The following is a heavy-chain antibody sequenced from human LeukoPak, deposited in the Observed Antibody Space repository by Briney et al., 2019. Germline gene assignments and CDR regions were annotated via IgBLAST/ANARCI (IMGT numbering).Heavy chain of an antibody. CDR3: APHLSVVVPGAQYGMDV. D-gene: IGHD2-2*01. J-gene: IGHJ6*02. V-gene: IGHV3-74*01. Sequence: GGSLRLSCGASGFTFSSFWMHWVRQAPGKGLVWVSRINSDGSSTSYADSVKGRFIISRDNAKNMLYLQMNSLRAEDTAVYYCAPHLSVVVPGAQYGMDVWGQGTTVTVSS. CDR1: GFTFSSFW. CDR2: INSDGSST.